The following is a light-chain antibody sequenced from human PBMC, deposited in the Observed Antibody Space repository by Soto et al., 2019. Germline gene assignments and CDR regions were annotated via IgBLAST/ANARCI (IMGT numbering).Light chain of an antibody. Sequence: EFVLTQSPATLSVSPGERATLSCRASQSVSSNLAWHQQKPGQAHRXLMYDASTRATGIPARFSGSGSGTEFTLTISSLQSEDGAVYYCQQYHNWPITFGQGTRLEIK. J-gene: IGKJ5*01. V-gene: IGKV3-15*01. CDR3: QQYHNWPIT. CDR1: QSVSSN. CDR2: DAS.